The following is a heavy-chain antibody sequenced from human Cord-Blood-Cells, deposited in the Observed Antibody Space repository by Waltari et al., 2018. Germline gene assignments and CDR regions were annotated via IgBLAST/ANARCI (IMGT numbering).Heavy chain of an antibody. V-gene: IGHV3-73*02. D-gene: IGHD6-19*01. J-gene: IGHJ4*02. Sequence: EVQLVESGGGLVQPGGSLKLSCSAPGFTFSGLALHWARQASGKGLEGVGRIRSKANSYATAYAASVKGRFTISRDDSKNTAYLQMNSLKTEDTAVYYCTRPHSSGFDYWGQGTLVTVSS. CDR3: TRPHSSGFDY. CDR1: GFTFSGLA. CDR2: IRSKANSYAT.